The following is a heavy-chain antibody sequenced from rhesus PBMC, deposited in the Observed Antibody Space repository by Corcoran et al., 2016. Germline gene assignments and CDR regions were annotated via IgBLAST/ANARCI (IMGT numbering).Heavy chain of an antibody. CDR1: AYSFTSYW. J-gene: IGHJ4*01. Sequence: EVQLVQSGAEVKRPGASLQLACKTSAYSFTSYWISWLRQMPGKGPEWMGAIDPSDSDTTYNPSVQGQVTISADRSISTVYLQWSRLKASDTATYYCARGELDYWGQGVLVTVSS. CDR2: IDPSDSDT. CDR3: ARGELDY. V-gene: IGHV5-20*01.